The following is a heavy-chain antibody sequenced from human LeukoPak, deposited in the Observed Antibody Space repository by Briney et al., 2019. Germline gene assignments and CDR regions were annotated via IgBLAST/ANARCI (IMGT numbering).Heavy chain of an antibody. CDR3: ARDHDFWSGYDVSV. V-gene: IGHV1-2*02. CDR1: GYTFTGYY. D-gene: IGHD3-3*01. CDR2: INPNSGGT. J-gene: IGHJ4*02. Sequence: ASVKVSCKASGYTFTGYYMHWVRQAPGQGLEWMGWINPNSGGTNYAQKFQGRVTMTRDTSISTAYMELSRLRSDDTAVYYCARDHDFWSGYDVSVWGQGTLVTVSS.